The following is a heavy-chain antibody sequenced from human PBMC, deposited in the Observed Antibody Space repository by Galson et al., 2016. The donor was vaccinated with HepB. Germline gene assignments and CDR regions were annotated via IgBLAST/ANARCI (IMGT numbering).Heavy chain of an antibody. CDR1: GFTFSTYA. J-gene: IGHJ2*01. CDR2: ISGSGDST. V-gene: IGHV3-23*01. CDR3: ARTLNTGTHWYFDL. Sequence: SLRLSCAASGFTFSTYAMSWVRQAPGKGLEWVSVISGSGDSTYYADSVKGRFTISRDNSKNTLYLQMNSLRAEDTAVYYCARTLNTGTHWYFDLWGRGTLVTVSS. D-gene: IGHD4-17*01.